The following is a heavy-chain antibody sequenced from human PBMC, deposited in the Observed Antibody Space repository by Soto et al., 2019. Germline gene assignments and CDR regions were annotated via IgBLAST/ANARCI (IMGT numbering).Heavy chain of an antibody. CDR3: ARTGHSGSYSRLKYFQH. CDR1: GYTFSSYG. V-gene: IGHV1-18*01. D-gene: IGHD1-26*01. CDR2: ISAYNGNT. J-gene: IGHJ1*01. Sequence: QVQLVQSGAEVKKPGASVKVSCKASGYTFSSYGISWVRQAPGQGLEWMGWISAYNGNTNYAQKLQGRVTMTTDTSTGTAYMELRSLRSDDTAVYYCARTGHSGSYSRLKYFQHWGQGTLVTVSS.